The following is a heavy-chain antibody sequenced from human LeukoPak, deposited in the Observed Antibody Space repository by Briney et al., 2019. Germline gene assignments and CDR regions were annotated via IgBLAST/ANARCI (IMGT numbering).Heavy chain of an antibody. Sequence: GGSLRLSCEASGFTFINYAMTWVRQGPGKGLEWVSVIDSSGGGIRYADAVKGRFIVSRDNSKNTMYLQVNSLRAEDTAVYYCAKDASWSLDYWGQGTLVTVSP. CDR1: GFTFINYA. D-gene: IGHD6-13*01. J-gene: IGHJ4*02. CDR3: AKDASWSLDY. CDR2: IDSSGGGI. V-gene: IGHV3-23*01.